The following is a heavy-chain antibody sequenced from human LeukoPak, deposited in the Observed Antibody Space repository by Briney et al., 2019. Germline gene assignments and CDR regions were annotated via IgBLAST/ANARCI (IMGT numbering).Heavy chain of an antibody. CDR2: LSSSSSYI. J-gene: IGHJ4*02. Sequence: GGSLRLSCAASGFTFSSYAMNWVRQAPGGGLEGGSSLSSSSSYIYYADSVKGRFTISRDNAKNSLYLQMNSLRAEDTAVYYCARESSNVVVPAAPDYWGQGTLVTVSS. CDR1: GFTFSSYA. CDR3: ARESSNVVVPAAPDY. D-gene: IGHD2-2*01. V-gene: IGHV3-21*01.